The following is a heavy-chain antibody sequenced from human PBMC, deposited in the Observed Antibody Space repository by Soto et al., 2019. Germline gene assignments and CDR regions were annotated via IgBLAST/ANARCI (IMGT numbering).Heavy chain of an antibody. CDR3: AHRAATTDSYYFVY. Sequence: QITLKESGPTLVRPTQTLTLTCTFSGFSLTTSPVGVGWIRQPPGKALEWLALIYWDDDKRYRPSLKSRLTITKDTSKNQVLLTMTNVDPVDTATYYCAHRAATTDSYYFVYWGQGTLITVSS. CDR2: IYWDDDK. CDR1: GFSLTTSPVG. V-gene: IGHV2-5*02. J-gene: IGHJ4*02. D-gene: IGHD1-1*01.